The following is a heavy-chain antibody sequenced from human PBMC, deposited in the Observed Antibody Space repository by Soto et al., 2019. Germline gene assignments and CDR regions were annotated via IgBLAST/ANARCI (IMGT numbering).Heavy chain of an antibody. CDR1: GFTFSDYY. J-gene: IGHJ4*02. V-gene: IGHV3-11*01. Sequence: GGSLRLSCAASGFTFSDYYMSWIRQAPGKGLEWVSYISSSGSTIYYADSVKGRFTMSRDNAKNSLYLQMNSLRAEDTAVYYCARSYDYGDSQEVFDYWGQGTLVTVSS. CDR2: ISSSGSTI. D-gene: IGHD4-17*01. CDR3: ARSYDYGDSQEVFDY.